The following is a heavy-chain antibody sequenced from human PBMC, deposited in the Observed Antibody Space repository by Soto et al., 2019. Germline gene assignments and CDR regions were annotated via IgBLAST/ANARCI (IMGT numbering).Heavy chain of an antibody. Sequence: EVQLVESGGGPAQFGGSLRLSCAASGFTFSNYWMHWVRQVPGKGLVWVSRIKGDETSTGYADSVQGRFTIFRDNVKNTLYLQMNSLRAEDTAVYYCARGVRGYYGFDYWGQGTLVTVSS. D-gene: IGHD3-10*01. CDR1: GFTFSNYW. CDR2: IKGDETST. V-gene: IGHV3-74*01. J-gene: IGHJ4*02. CDR3: ARGVRGYYGFDY.